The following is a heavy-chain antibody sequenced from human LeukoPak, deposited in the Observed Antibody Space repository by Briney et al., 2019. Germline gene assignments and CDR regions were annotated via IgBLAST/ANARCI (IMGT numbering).Heavy chain of an antibody. CDR3: ARVTGGRFLEWFRFDYYGMDV. Sequence: SQTLSLTCTVSGGSISSGPYYWIWIRQHPGKGLEWIGEINHSGSTNYNPSLKSRVTISVDTSKNQFSLKLSSVTAADTAVYYCARVTGGRFLEWFRFDYYGMDVWGQGTTVTVSS. CDR1: GGSISSGPYY. V-gene: IGHV4-31*03. D-gene: IGHD3-3*01. J-gene: IGHJ6*02. CDR2: INHSGST.